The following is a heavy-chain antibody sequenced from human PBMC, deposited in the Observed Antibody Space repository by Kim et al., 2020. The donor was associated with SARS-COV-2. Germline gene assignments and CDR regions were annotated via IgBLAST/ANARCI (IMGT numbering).Heavy chain of an antibody. J-gene: IGHJ3*02. CDR1: GGSISSSSYY. Sequence: SETLSLTCTVSGGSISSSSYYWGWIRQPPGKGLEWIGSIYYSGSTYYNPSLKSRVTISVDTSKNQFSLKLSSVTAADTAVYYCARWYNWNCAFDIWGQGTMVTVSS. CDR2: IYYSGST. V-gene: IGHV4-39*01. CDR3: ARWYNWNCAFDI. D-gene: IGHD1-7*01.